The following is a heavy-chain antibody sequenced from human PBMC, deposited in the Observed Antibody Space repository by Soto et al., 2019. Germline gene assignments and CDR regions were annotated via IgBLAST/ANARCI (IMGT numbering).Heavy chain of an antibody. D-gene: IGHD4-4*01. CDR2: ISGSGSTI. V-gene: IGHV3-48*02. Sequence: LRLSCVVSGFTFSSYNMNWVRQAPGKGLEWVTYISGSGSTIYYADSVKGRFTISRDNVKNSLYLQMNSLRDEDTAVYYCARSKYIDYWGQGTLVTAPQ. CDR3: ARSKYIDY. CDR1: GFTFSSYN. J-gene: IGHJ4*02.